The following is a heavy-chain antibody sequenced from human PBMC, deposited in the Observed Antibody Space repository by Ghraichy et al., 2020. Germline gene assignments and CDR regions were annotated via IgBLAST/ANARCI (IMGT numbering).Heavy chain of an antibody. Sequence: GGSLRLSCAASGFTFSSYAMSWVRQAPGKGLEWVSAISGSGGSTYYADSVKGRFTISRDNSKNTLYLQMNSLRAEDTAVYYCAKGGSQAIAVAGFFSGWGQGTMVTVSS. CDR3: AKGGSQAIAVAGFFSG. CDR1: GFTFSSYA. CDR2: ISGSGGST. D-gene: IGHD6-19*01. V-gene: IGHV3-23*01. J-gene: IGHJ3*01.